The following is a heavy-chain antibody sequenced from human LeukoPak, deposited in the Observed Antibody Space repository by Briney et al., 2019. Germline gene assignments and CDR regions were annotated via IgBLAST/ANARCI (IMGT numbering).Heavy chain of an antibody. V-gene: IGHV4-59*12. J-gene: IGHJ6*02. CDR1: GGSISSYY. Sequence: SETLSLTCTVSGGSISSYYWSWIRQPPGKGLEWIGDIYYSGSTNYNPSLKSRVTISVDTSKNQFSLKLSSVTAADTAVYYCARDIVVPAAIWFDGYYYYGMDVWGQGTTVTVSS. D-gene: IGHD2-2*01. CDR2: IYYSGST. CDR3: ARDIVVPAAIWFDGYYYYGMDV.